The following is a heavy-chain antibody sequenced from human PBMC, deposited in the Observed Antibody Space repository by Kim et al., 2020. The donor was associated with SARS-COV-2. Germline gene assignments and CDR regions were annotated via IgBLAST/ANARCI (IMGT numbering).Heavy chain of an antibody. Sequence: SETLSLTCTVSGGSISSGDYYWSWIRQPPGKGLEWIGYIYYSGSTYYNPSLKSRVTISVDTSKNQFSLKLSSVTAADTAVYYCAREYRVTDHRFDYWGQGTLVTVSS. D-gene: IGHD2-21*02. CDR3: AREYRVTDHRFDY. CDR2: IYYSGST. CDR1: GGSISSGDYY. J-gene: IGHJ4*02. V-gene: IGHV4-30-4*01.